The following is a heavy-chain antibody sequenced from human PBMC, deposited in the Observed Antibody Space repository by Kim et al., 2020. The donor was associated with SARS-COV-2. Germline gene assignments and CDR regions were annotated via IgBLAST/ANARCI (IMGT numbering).Heavy chain of an antibody. Sequence: ASVKVSCKASGYTFTSYDINWVRQATGQGLEWMGWMNPNSGNTGYAQKFQGRVTMTRNTSISTAYMELSSLRSEDTAVYYCARTPSPPGYCSSTSCRDGGYYYYYYYMDVWGKGTTVTVSS. CDR1: GYTFTSYD. J-gene: IGHJ6*03. D-gene: IGHD2-2*01. CDR2: MNPNSGNT. V-gene: IGHV1-8*01. CDR3: ARTPSPPGYCSSTSCRDGGYYYYYYYMDV.